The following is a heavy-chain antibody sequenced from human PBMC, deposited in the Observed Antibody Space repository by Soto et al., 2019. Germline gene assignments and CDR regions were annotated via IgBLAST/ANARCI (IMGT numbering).Heavy chain of an antibody. D-gene: IGHD2-21*02. CDR1: GNTFSNYY. Sequence: ASVKVSCKASGNTFSNYYIHWVRQAPGQGLEWMGTINPSGGHTTYAQKFLGRVTMTRDTSTSTLYMEVTRLRSEDTAVYYCARGGHVVVVTAAFDYWGQGTLVTVSS. J-gene: IGHJ4*02. CDR3: ARGGHVVVVTAAFDY. CDR2: INPSGGHT. V-gene: IGHV1-46*03.